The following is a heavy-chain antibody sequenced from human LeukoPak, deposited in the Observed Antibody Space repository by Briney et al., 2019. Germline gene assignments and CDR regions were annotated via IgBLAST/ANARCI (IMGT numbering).Heavy chain of an antibody. J-gene: IGHJ4*02. CDR1: GFTFDDYA. V-gene: IGHV3-43D*03. CDR2: ISWDGGST. Sequence: GGSLRLSCAASGFTFDDYAMHWVRQAPGKGLEWVSLISWDGGSTYYADSVKGRFTISRDNSKNSLYLQMNSLRAEDTAVYYCARPYGSGSYIFGYWGQGTLVTVSS. CDR3: ARPYGSGSYIFGY. D-gene: IGHD3-10*01.